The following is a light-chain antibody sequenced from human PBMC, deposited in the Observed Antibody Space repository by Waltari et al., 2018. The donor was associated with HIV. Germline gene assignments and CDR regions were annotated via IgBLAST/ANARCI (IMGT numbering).Light chain of an antibody. CDR2: SAS. CDR3: QQTFSLPLT. V-gene: IGKV1-39*01. Sequence: DIQITQSPSSLSAYIGDRVTITCRTSQHIDRYLNWYQQRPGKAPSLLIFSASTLHTGVPSRFSASGSGTTFSLAIASLQPNDVATYYCQQTFSLPLTFGGGTTVEI. CDR1: QHIDRY. J-gene: IGKJ4*01.